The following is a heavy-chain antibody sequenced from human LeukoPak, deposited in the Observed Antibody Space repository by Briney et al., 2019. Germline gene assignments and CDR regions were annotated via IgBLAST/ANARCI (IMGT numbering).Heavy chain of an antibody. CDR1: GFTFSSYA. Sequence: GGSLRLSCAASGFTFSSYAMSWVRQAPGKGLEWVSAISGSGGSTYYADSVKGRFTISRDNSKNTLYLQMNSLRAEDTAVYYCARWVVAAGKFDYWGQGTLVTVSS. CDR3: ARWVVAAGKFDY. D-gene: IGHD2-15*01. CDR2: ISGSGGST. V-gene: IGHV3-23*01. J-gene: IGHJ4*02.